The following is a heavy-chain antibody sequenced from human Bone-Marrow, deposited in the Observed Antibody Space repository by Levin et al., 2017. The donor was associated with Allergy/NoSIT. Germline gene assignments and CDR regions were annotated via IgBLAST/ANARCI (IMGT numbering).Heavy chain of an antibody. D-gene: IGHD2-2*01. J-gene: IGHJ3*02. Sequence: GGSLRLSCVAAGFIVSDNYMSWVRQAPGKGLEWVSVLYSGDTTTFYADSVKGRFTISRDNSKNTLYLQMDSLRAEDTAIYYCARYCSSASCYFDAFDIWGQGTMVTVSS. V-gene: IGHV3-53*01. CDR1: GFIVSDNY. CDR3: ARYCSSASCYFDAFDI. CDR2: LYSGDTT.